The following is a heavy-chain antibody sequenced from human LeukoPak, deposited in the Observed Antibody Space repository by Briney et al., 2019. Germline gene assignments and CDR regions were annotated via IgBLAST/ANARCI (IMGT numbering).Heavy chain of an antibody. CDR1: GYTFTGYY. V-gene: IGHV1-2*06. Sequence: ASVKVSCKASGYTFTGYYMHWVRQAPGQGLEWMGRINPNSGGTNYAQKFQGRVTMTRDTSISTAYMELSRLRSDDTAVYYCARVMETGDPWDFDYWGQGTLVTVSS. CDR2: INPNSGGT. D-gene: IGHD7-27*01. CDR3: ARVMETGDPWDFDY. J-gene: IGHJ4*02.